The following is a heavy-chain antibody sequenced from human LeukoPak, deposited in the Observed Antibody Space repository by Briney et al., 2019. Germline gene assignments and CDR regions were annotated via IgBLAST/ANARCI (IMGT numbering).Heavy chain of an antibody. CDR2: IYYSGST. CDR1: GGSISSYY. J-gene: IGHJ4*02. D-gene: IGHD3-10*01. CDR3: ARGYYYGSGSYSH. Sequence: PSETLSLTCTVSGGSISSYYWSWIRQPPGKGLEWIGYIYYSGSTNYNPSLKSRVTISVDTSKNQFSLKLSSVTAADTAVYYCARGYYYGSGSYSHWGQGTLVTVSS. V-gene: IGHV4-59*12.